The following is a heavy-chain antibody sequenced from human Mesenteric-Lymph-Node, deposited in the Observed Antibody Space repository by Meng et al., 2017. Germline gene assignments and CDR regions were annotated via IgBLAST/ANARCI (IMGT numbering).Heavy chain of an antibody. Sequence: GESLKISCAASGFTFSSYAMTWVRQSPGKGLEWVSTIVVSTDSRYYADSVKGRFTISRDNSKNTLYLQMSSLRADDTAQYYCAKMSFADYLYNYHSYGVDVWGQGTTVTVSS. CDR3: AKMSFADYLYNYHSYGVDV. V-gene: IGHV3-23*01. CDR1: GFTFSSYA. CDR2: IVVSTDSR. J-gene: IGHJ6*02. D-gene: IGHD2/OR15-2a*01.